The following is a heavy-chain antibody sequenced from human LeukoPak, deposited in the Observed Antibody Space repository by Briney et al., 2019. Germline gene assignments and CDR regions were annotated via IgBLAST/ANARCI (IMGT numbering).Heavy chain of an antibody. D-gene: IGHD5-12*01. V-gene: IGHV4-39*07. Sequence: SETLSLTCTVSGGSISSSSYYWGWIRQPPGKGLEWIGNIYFSGSTYYNPSLESRVTVSLDTSKTQFSLRLSSVTAADTAVYYCARVAYSGRDFNYFDYWGQGTLVTVSS. J-gene: IGHJ4*02. CDR1: GGSISSSSYY. CDR3: ARVAYSGRDFNYFDY. CDR2: IYFSGST.